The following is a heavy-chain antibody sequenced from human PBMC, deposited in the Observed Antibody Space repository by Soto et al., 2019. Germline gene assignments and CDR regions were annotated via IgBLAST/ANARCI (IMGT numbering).Heavy chain of an antibody. J-gene: IGHJ4*02. Sequence: GGSLRLSCAASAFSFSTSWMHWVRQAPGEGLVWVSRINPDGRTINYADSVKGRFTISRDNAKNTLYLQMNILRVEDTAVYFCATAGNYRLDNWGLGTLVTVSS. CDR2: INPDGRTI. D-gene: IGHD1-1*01. CDR3: ATAGNYRLDN. V-gene: IGHV3-74*01. CDR1: AFSFSTSW.